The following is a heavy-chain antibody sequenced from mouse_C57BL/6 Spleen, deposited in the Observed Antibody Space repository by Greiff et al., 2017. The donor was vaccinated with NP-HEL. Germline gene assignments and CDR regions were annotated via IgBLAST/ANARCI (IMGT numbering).Heavy chain of an antibody. D-gene: IGHD1-1*01. Sequence: EVKLQESGGGLVKPGGSLKLSCAASGFTFSDYGMHWVRQAPEKGLEWVAYISSGSSTIYYADTVKGRFTISRDNAKNTLFLQMTSLRSEDTAMYYCARRSYGSNYGDYWGQGTTLTVSS. J-gene: IGHJ2*01. CDR1: GFTFSDYG. CDR3: ARRSYGSNYGDY. V-gene: IGHV5-17*01. CDR2: ISSGSSTI.